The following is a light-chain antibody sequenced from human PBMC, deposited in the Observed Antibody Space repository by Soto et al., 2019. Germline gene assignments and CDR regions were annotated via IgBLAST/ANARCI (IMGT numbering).Light chain of an antibody. CDR3: QQRSDWPPIT. Sequence: EIVLTQSPDTLSLSPGDRATLSCRASQSVNSYLAWYQQKPGQAPRLLIYDGSNRATGIPARFSGSGSGTDFTLTISSLEPEDFAVYYCQQRSDWPPITVGQGTRLDTK. CDR2: DGS. CDR1: QSVNSY. V-gene: IGKV3-11*01. J-gene: IGKJ5*01.